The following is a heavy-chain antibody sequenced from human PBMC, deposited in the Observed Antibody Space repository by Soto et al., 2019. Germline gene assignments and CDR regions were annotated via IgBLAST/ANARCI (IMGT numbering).Heavy chain of an antibody. Sequence: EVQLLESGGGLVQPGGSLRLSCAASGFTFSSYAMSWVRQAPGKGLEWVSAISGSGGSTYYADSVKGRFTISRDNSKNTLYLQMNSLRAEDTAVYYWAKDRIQGRLRNWFDPWGQGTLVTVSS. D-gene: IGHD5-12*01. V-gene: IGHV3-23*01. J-gene: IGHJ5*02. CDR2: ISGSGGST. CDR3: AKDRIQGRLRNWFDP. CDR1: GFTFSSYA.